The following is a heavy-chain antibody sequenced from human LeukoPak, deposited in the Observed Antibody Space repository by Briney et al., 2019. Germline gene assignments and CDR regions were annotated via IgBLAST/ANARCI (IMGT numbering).Heavy chain of an antibody. CDR2: ISSSGSTI. J-gene: IGHJ4*02. CDR3: ARDTQFGELLPFDY. V-gene: IGHV3-48*03. D-gene: IGHD3-10*01. CDR1: GFTFSSYE. Sequence: GGSLRLSCAASGFTFSSYEMNWVRQAPGKGLEWVSYISSSGSTIYYADSVKGRFTISRDNAKNSLYLQMNSLRAEDTAVYYCARDTQFGELLPFDYWGQGTLVTVSS.